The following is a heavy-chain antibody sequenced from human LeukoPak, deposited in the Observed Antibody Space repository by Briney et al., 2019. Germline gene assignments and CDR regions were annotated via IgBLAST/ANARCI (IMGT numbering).Heavy chain of an antibody. CDR2: ISYDGSNK. CDR3: ARGSGSVVVVPAANP. Sequence: PGRSLRLSCAASGFTFSSYAMHWVRQAPGKGLEWVAVISYDGSNKYYADSVKGRFTISRDNSKNTLYLQMNSLRAEDTAVYYCARGSGSVVVVPAANPWGQGTLVTVSS. D-gene: IGHD2-2*01. J-gene: IGHJ5*02. CDR1: GFTFSSYA. V-gene: IGHV3-30-3*01.